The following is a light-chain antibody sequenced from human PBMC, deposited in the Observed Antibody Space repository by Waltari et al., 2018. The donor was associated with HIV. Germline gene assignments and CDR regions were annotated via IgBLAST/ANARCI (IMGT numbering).Light chain of an antibody. V-gene: IGLV2-11*01. Sequence: QSALTQPRSVSESPGQSVTISCTGTSSDVGPYNSVSWYRQYPGTAPKLIIFDVNKRPSGIPDRFSGSKSGNTASLTISGLQGEDEADYYCSSYAGRDTPNWVFGGGTKLTVL. CDR3: SSYAGRDTPNWV. CDR1: SSDVGPYNS. CDR2: DVN. J-gene: IGLJ3*02.